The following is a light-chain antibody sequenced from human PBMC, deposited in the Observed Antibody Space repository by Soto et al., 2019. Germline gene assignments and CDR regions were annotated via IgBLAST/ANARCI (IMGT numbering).Light chain of an antibody. CDR2: GAS. CDR1: QSVSSNY. CDR3: HQYGSSPST. J-gene: IGKJ1*01. Sequence: ELALTQSPCTLSWSPWERATLXCMASQSVSSNYLAWYQQKPGQAPRLLIYGASSRATGIPDRFSGSGSGTDFTLTISRLEPEDFAVYYCHQYGSSPSTFGQGTKVDIK. V-gene: IGKV3-20*01.